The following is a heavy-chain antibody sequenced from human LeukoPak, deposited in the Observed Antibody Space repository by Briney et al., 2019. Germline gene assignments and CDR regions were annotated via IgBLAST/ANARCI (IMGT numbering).Heavy chain of an antibody. D-gene: IGHD3-10*01. CDR2: IYYSGST. CDR1: GDSISSGDYY. J-gene: IGHJ4*02. CDR3: ARAMVRGVTIFDY. Sequence: SQTLSLTCTVSGDSISSGDYYWSWIRQPPGKGLEWIGYIYYSGSTYYNPSLKSRVTISVDTSKNQFSLKLSSVTAADTAVYYCARAMVRGVTIFDYWGQGPLVTVSS. V-gene: IGHV4-30-4*01.